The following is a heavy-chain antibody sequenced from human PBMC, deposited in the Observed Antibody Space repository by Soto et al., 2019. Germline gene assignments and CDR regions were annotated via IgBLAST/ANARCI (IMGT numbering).Heavy chain of an antibody. D-gene: IGHD6-13*01. CDR2: ISGSDGST. Sequence: PGGSLRLSWVGSGFNFCSNWMNWVRQAPGKGLEWVSVISGSDGSTYYADSVKGRFTISRDNSKNTLNLQMNSLRAEDTAVYYCARRSSSWYFDYWGQGTLVTVSS. CDR1: GFNFCSNW. V-gene: IGHV3-23*01. CDR3: ARRSSSWYFDY. J-gene: IGHJ4*02.